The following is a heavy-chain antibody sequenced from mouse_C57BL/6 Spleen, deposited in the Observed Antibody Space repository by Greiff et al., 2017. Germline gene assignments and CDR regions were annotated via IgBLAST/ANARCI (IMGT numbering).Heavy chain of an antibody. V-gene: IGHV5-4*01. CDR3: ERDEGITRAMDY. Sequence: EVKLMESGGGLVKPGGSLKLSCAASGFTFSSYAMSWVRQTPEKRLEWVATISDGGSYTYYPDNVKGRFTISRDNAKNNLYLQMSHLRYEDTAMYYCERDEGITRAMDYWGQGTSLTVSS. CDR2: ISDGGSYT. J-gene: IGHJ4*01. D-gene: IGHD2-4*01. CDR1: GFTFSSYA.